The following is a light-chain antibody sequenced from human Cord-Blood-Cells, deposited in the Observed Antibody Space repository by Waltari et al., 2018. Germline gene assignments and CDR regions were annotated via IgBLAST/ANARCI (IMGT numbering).Light chain of an antibody. CDR3: SSYTSSSTLV. CDR2: EVS. J-gene: IGLJ1*01. V-gene: IGLV2-14*01. Sequence: QSALTQPASVSGSPGQSITLSSTGTSSDVGGYNYVSWYQQHPGKAPKLMIYEVSNRPSGVSNRFSGSKSGNTASLTISGLQAEDEADYYCSSYTSSSTLVFGTGTKVTVL. CDR1: SSDVGGYNY.